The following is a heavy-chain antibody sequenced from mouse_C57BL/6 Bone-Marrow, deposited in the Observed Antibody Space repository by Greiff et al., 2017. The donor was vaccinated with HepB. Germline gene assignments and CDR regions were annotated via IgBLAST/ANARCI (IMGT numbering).Heavy chain of an antibody. CDR2: IDPSDSYT. Sequence: VKLQQPGAELVKPGASVKLSCKASGYTFTSYWMQWVKQRPGQGLEWIGEIDPSDSYTNYNQKFKGKATLTVDTSSSTAYMQLSSLTSEDSAVYYCAIYDYDGAWFAYWGQGTLVTVSA. J-gene: IGHJ3*01. CDR3: AIYDYDGAWFAY. D-gene: IGHD2-4*01. CDR1: GYTFTSYW. V-gene: IGHV1-50*01.